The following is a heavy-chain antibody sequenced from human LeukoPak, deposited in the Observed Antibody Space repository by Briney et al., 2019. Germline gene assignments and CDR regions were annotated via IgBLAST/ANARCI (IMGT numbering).Heavy chain of an antibody. CDR1: RFTFSNYW. J-gene: IGHJ4*02. Sequence: GGSLRLSCAASRFTFSNYWMSWVRQAPGKGLEWVANIKQDGSEKYYVDSVKGRFTISRDNAKKSLYLQMNSLRAEDTAMYYCARVPIFFTRPGDDYWGQGTLVTVSS. V-gene: IGHV3-7*01. D-gene: IGHD3-3*01. CDR2: IKQDGSEK. CDR3: ARVPIFFTRPGDDY.